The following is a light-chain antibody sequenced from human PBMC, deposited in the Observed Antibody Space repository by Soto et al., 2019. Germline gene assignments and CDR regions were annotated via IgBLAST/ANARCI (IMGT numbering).Light chain of an antibody. Sequence: EIVLTQSPGTLSLSPWERATLSCRASQTVSRNNLVWYQQRPGQPPRLLIYGASSRATGIPDRFSGSGSGTDFTLTISSLEVEDFAVYYCQQRSNWPPEITCGQGTRLEIK. J-gene: IGKJ5*01. CDR1: QTVSRNN. V-gene: IGKV3D-20*02. CDR3: QQRSNWPPEIT. CDR2: GAS.